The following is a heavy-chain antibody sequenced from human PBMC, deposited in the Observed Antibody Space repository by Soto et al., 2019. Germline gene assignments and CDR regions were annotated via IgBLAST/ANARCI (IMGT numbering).Heavy chain of an antibody. V-gene: IGHV3-23*01. D-gene: IGHD5-12*01. CDR2: ISGSGGST. CDR1: GFTFSSYA. J-gene: IGHJ5*02. CDR3: AKQGDIVATTWFDP. Sequence: EVQLLESGGGLVQPGGSLRLSCAASGFTFSSYAMSWVRQAPGKGLEWVSAISGSGGSTYYADSVKGRFTISRDNSKKPLYLQKNSLGAGGTAVYSCAKQGDIVATTWFDPWGQGPLVTVSS.